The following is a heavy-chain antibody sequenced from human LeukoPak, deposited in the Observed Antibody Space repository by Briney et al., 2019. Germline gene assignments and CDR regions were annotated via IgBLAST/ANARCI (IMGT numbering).Heavy chain of an antibody. Sequence: GGSLRLSCAASGFTFSSYSMNWVRQAPRKGLEWVSSISSSSSYIYYADSVKGRFTISRDNAKNSLYLQMNSLRAEDTAVYYCARDSSSHGDYWGQGTLVTVSS. V-gene: IGHV3-21*01. J-gene: IGHJ4*02. CDR2: ISSSSSYI. CDR3: ARDSSSHGDY. CDR1: GFTFSSYS. D-gene: IGHD1-26*01.